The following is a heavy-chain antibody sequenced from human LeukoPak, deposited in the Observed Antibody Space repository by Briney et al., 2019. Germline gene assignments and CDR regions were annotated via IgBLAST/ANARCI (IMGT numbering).Heavy chain of an antibody. CDR2: IYYSGST. CDR1: GGSISNYY. D-gene: IGHD6-6*01. Sequence: SETLSLTCTVSGGSISNYYWSWIRQPPGKGLEWIGYIYYSGSTKYNPSLKSRVTISLDTSKNQFSLKLSSVTAADTAVYYCAGSSSSNYYYGMDVWGQGTTVTVSS. J-gene: IGHJ6*02. V-gene: IGHV4-59*01. CDR3: AGSSSSNYYYGMDV.